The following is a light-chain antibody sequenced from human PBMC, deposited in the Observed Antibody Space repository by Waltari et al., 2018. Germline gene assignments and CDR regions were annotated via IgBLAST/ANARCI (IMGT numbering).Light chain of an antibody. CDR3: QTGGFGIWV. Sequence: QLMLTQSPSASASLGASVKLTCPLSSGHSNYPIAWHQQQPEKGPRYLMTVNSDGSHIKGDGFPDRFSGSGSGAERYLTISSLQSEDETDYYCQTGGFGIWVFGGGTKLTVL. CDR2: VNSDGSH. J-gene: IGLJ3*02. V-gene: IGLV4-69*01. CDR1: SGHSNYP.